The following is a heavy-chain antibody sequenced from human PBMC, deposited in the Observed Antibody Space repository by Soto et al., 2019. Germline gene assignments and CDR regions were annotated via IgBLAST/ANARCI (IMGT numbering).Heavy chain of an antibody. Sequence: PSETLSLTCTVSGGSISSGDYYWSWIRQPPGKGLEWIGEINHSGSTNYNPSLKSRVTISVDTSKNQFSLKLSSVTAADTAVYYCARDRSRYYYGSGSYYYYYGMDVWGQGTTVTVSS. J-gene: IGHJ6*02. CDR2: INHSGST. D-gene: IGHD3-10*01. CDR1: GGSISSGDYY. CDR3: ARDRSRYYYGSGSYYYYYGMDV. V-gene: IGHV4-39*07.